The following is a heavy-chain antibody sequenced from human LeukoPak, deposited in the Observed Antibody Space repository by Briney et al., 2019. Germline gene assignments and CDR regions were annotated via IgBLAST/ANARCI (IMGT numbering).Heavy chain of an antibody. Sequence: ASVKVSCKASGYTFTSYYMHWVRQAPGQGLEWMGWINPNSGGTNYAQKFQGRVTMTRDTSISTAYMELSRLRSDDTAVYYCAREGGPYGAFDIWGQGTMVTVSS. D-gene: IGHD3-16*01. CDR2: INPNSGGT. CDR1: GYTFTSYY. V-gene: IGHV1-2*02. J-gene: IGHJ3*02. CDR3: AREGGPYGAFDI.